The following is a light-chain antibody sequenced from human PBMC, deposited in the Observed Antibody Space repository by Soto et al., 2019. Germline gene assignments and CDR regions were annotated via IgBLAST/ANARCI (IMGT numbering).Light chain of an antibody. Sequence: EMVMTQSPATLSVSPGERAILSCRASQSVSSNLAWLQKKPGQAPRLLIYGASTRATGIPARFSGSGSGTDFTLTISSLEPEDFAVYYCQQRNSWPPTFTFGQGTRLEI. CDR1: QSVSSN. V-gene: IGKV3-15*01. J-gene: IGKJ5*01. CDR2: GAS. CDR3: QQRNSWPPTFT.